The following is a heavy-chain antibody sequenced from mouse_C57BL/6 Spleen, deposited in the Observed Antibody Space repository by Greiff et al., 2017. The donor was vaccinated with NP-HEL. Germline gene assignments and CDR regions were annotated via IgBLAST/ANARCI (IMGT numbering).Heavy chain of an antibody. D-gene: IGHD4-1*01. Sequence: EVKLQEAGPGMVKPSQSLSLTCAFTGYSITSGYDLYWIRHFPGNKLEWMGYISYSGSTNYNPSLKSRISINHDTSKNHFFLKLNSVTTEDTATYYCAREDWAGYFDYWGQGTTLTVSS. CDR2: ISYSGST. CDR1: GYSITSGYD. CDR3: AREDWAGYFDY. V-gene: IGHV3-1*01. J-gene: IGHJ2*01.